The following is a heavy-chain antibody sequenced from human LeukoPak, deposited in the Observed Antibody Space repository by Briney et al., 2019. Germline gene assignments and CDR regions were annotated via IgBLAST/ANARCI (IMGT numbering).Heavy chain of an antibody. CDR3: ARERGYSGYDWFDY. CDR2: ITGISDI. V-gene: IGHV3-21*04. J-gene: IGHJ4*02. D-gene: IGHD5-12*01. Sequence: GGSLRLSCTASGFTFSDYSVNWVRQAPGKGLEWVSCITGISDIYYADSVKGRFTISRDNAKNSLYLQMNSLRAEDTAVYYCARERGYSGYDWFDYWGQGTLVTVSS. CDR1: GFTFSDYS.